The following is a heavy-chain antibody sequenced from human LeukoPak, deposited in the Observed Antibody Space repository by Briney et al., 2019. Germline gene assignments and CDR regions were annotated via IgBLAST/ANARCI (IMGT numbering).Heavy chain of an antibody. CDR2: IRYDGSNK. J-gene: IGHJ1*01. D-gene: IGHD2-2*02. CDR1: GFTFSSYG. V-gene: IGHV3-30*02. CDR3: ANSRYCSSTSCYTGEYFQH. Sequence: PGGSLRLSCAASGFTFSSYGMHWVRQAPGKGLEWVAFIRYDGSNKYYADSVKGRFTISRDNSKNTLYLQMNSLRAEDTAVYYCANSRYCSSTSCYTGEYFQHRGQGTLVTVSS.